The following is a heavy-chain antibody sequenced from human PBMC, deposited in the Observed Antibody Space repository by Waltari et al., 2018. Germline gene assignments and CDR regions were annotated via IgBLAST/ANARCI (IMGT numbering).Heavy chain of an antibody. CDR1: GYTFTTFY. V-gene: IGHV1-46*01. Sequence: QVLLVQSGAEVRRPGASVKVSCKPFGYTFTTFYWHWVRQAPGQGVAWLGRVKPNDGSKKAPQNIQGRVIITRDAATGTAYMELSSLTSDDTAVYYCARARYGGDQIDFWGQGTLVTVSS. J-gene: IGHJ4*02. CDR2: VKPNDGSK. D-gene: IGHD2-21*02. CDR3: ARARYGGDQIDF.